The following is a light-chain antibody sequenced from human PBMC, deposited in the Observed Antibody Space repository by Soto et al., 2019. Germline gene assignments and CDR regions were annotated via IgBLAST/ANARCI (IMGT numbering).Light chain of an antibody. V-gene: IGKV1-5*03. Sequence: DIQMTQSPSTLSASVGDRVTITCRASQSISSWLAWYQQKPGKAPKLLIYKASSLESGVPSRFSGGGSGTEFTRTISSLQPDDFATCYCQQYNSYSPWTFGQGIKVETK. CDR2: KAS. CDR3: QQYNSYSPWT. J-gene: IGKJ1*01. CDR1: QSISSW.